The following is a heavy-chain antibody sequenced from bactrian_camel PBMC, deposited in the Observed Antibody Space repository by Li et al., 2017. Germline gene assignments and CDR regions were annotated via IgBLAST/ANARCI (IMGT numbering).Heavy chain of an antibody. V-gene: IGHV3S1*01. D-gene: IGHD3*01. CDR3: AASGGQLGRWCYEFPVNWVSWLYN. J-gene: IGHJ4*01. CDR1: GYSVSSYC. CDR2: VFPGAGVT. Sequence: VQLVESGGGSVLTGGSLRPSCKVSGYSVSSYCVGWFRQAPGKEREGVAAVFPGAGVTYYADSVKGRFTISQDGAKNTLYLHMNDLKPEDTAMYHCAASGGQLGRWCYEFPVNWVSWLYNWGQGTQVTVS.